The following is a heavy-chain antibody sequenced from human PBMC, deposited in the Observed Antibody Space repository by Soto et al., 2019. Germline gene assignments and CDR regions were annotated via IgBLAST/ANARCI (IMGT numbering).Heavy chain of an antibody. CDR3: AKGSSSWYYPPFDY. V-gene: IGHV3-30*18. D-gene: IGHD6-13*01. J-gene: IGHJ4*02. Sequence: QVQLAESGGGVVQPGRSLRLSCVASGFTFSNYGMHWVRQAPGKGLEWVTIISYDGSNQNYADSVKGRFTISRDNSKNTLYLQMNSLRAEDTAVYYCAKGSSSWYYPPFDYWGQGTLVTVSS. CDR1: GFTFSNYG. CDR2: ISYDGSNQ.